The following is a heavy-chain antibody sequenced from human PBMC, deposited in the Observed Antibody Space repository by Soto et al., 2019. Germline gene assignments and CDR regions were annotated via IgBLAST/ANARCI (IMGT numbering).Heavy chain of an antibody. CDR3: ARDPKTSGGQNWAFNYFDS. CDR2: ISYDGTNK. J-gene: IGHJ4*02. CDR1: GFSFSISP. D-gene: IGHD7-27*01. V-gene: IGHV3-30-3*01. Sequence: GGSLRLSCAASGFSFSISPMHWVRQAPGKGPEWVALISYDGTNKFYADSVKGRFTISRDNSKSTLYLQVDSLRPEDAAVYYCARDPKTSGGQNWAFNYFDSWGQGTLVTVSS.